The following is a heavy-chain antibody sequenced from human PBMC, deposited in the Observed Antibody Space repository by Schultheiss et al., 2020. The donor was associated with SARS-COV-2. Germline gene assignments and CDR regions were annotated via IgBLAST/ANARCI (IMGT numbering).Heavy chain of an antibody. J-gene: IGHJ5*02. Sequence: GGSLRLSCAASGFTFSNAWMNWVRQAPGKGLEWVSAISGSGGSTYYADSVKGRFTISRDNSKNTLYLQMNSLRAEDTAVYYCARDSGSGHFDPWGQGTLVTVSS. D-gene: IGHD1-14*01. CDR3: ARDSGSGHFDP. CDR2: ISGSGGST. V-gene: IGHV3-23*01. CDR1: GFTFSNAW.